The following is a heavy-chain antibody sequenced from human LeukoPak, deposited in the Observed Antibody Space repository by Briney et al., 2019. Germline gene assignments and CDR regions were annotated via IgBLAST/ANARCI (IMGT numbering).Heavy chain of an antibody. V-gene: IGHV3-7*01. J-gene: IGHJ4*02. CDR1: GFTFSRSW. Sequence: GGSLRLSCTASGFTFSRSWMNWIRQAPGKGLEWVANINPDGDGMRFVDSVKGRFTMSRDSVENSLYLQMNDLRGEDTAVYYCARIGLGRDAYNSFDYWGQGTLVTVSS. CDR3: ARIGLGRDAYNSFDY. CDR2: INPDGDGM. D-gene: IGHD5-24*01.